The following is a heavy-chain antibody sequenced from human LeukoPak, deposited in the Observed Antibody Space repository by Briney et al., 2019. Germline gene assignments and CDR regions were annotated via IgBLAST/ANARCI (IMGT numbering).Heavy chain of an antibody. J-gene: IGHJ4*02. V-gene: IGHV1-24*01. D-gene: IGHD5-12*01. CDR1: GYTLTELS. Sequence: ASVKVSCKVSGYTLTELSMHWVRQAPGKGLEWMGGFDPEDGETIYAQKFQGRVTMTEDTSTDTAYMELNSLKTEDTAVYYCTSLRGSYSGYEPFDFWGQGTLVTVSS. CDR2: FDPEDGET. CDR3: TSLRGSYSGYEPFDF.